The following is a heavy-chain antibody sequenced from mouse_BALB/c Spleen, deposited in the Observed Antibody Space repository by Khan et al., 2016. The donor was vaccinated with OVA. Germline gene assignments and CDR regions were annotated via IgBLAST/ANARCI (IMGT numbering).Heavy chain of an antibody. CDR2: ISYSGAT. CDR3: ARQNYYGYAFDY. Sequence: EVQLQESGPSLVKPSQSLSLTCTVTGFSITSNYAWSWIRQFPGSKLEWMGYISYSGATKYNPSLKSRRAGSRDTSENQLLLQLNSVNTEDRARYFCARQNYYGYAFDYWGHGPSVTVSS. J-gene: IGHJ4*01. V-gene: IGHV3-2*02. CDR1: GFSITSNYA. D-gene: IGHD1-1*01.